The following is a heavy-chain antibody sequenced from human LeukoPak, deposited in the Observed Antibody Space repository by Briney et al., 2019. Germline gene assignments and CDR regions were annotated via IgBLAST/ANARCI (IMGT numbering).Heavy chain of an antibody. Sequence: SGGSLRLSCAASGFSFSSYWMHWVRQTPEKGLAWVSRISTEGTTTNHADSVKGRCTISRDDAKNTLYLQMNSLRPEDTALYYCARGGLEPFDIWGQGTMVTVSS. V-gene: IGHV3-74*01. CDR3: ARGGLEPFDI. J-gene: IGHJ3*02. D-gene: IGHD1-1*01. CDR2: ISTEGTTT. CDR1: GFSFSSYW.